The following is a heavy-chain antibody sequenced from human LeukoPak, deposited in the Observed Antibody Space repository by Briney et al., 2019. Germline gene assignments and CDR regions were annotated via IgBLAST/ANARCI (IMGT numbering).Heavy chain of an antibody. V-gene: IGHV3-33*01. D-gene: IGHD5-18*01. Sequence: GSLRLSCAASGFTFSSYGMHWVRQAPGKGLEWVTLIWYDGSNKYYAESVKGRFTISRDNSENTLCLQMNSLRAEDTAVYYCARDKGYSYGHAFDYWGQGTLVTVSS. CDR2: IWYDGSNK. CDR1: GFTFSSYG. CDR3: ARDKGYSYGHAFDY. J-gene: IGHJ4*02.